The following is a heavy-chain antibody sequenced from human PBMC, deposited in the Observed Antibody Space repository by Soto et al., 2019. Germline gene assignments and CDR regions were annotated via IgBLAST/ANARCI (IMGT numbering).Heavy chain of an antibody. J-gene: IGHJ6*02. V-gene: IGHV3-33*01. Sequence: QVQLVESGGGVVQPGRSLRLSCAASGFTFSSYGMHWVRQAPGKGLEWVAVIWYDGSNKYYADSVKGRFTISRDNSKNTLYLQMNSLRAEDTAVYYCAREGSTVTTTVTTNGMDVWGQGTTVTVSS. CDR1: GFTFSSYG. CDR3: AREGSTVTTTVTTNGMDV. CDR2: IWYDGSNK. D-gene: IGHD4-17*01.